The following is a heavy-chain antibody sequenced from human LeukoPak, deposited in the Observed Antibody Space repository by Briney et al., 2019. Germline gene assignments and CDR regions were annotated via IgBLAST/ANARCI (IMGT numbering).Heavy chain of an antibody. Sequence: SETLSLTCSVSGGSINSGYWSWIRQPPGKGLEWIGLLYPSGSTNYNPSLKSRVTISVDTSRTQFSLKLSSMTAADTAVYYCARGRQWLERDYWGQGTLVTVSS. V-gene: IGHV4-59*01. D-gene: IGHD6-19*01. CDR3: ARGRQWLERDY. CDR1: GGSINSGY. CDR2: LYPSGST. J-gene: IGHJ4*02.